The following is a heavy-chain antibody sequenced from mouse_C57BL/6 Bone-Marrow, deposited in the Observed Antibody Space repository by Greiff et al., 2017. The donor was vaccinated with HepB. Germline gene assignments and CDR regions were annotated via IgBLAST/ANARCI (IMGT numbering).Heavy chain of an antibody. J-gene: IGHJ4*01. CDR1: GFTFNTYD. V-gene: IGHV10-3*01. CDR3: VRYPY. Sequence: DVQLVESGGGLVQPTGSLKLSCAATGFTFNTYDMHWVRQAPGKGLEWVARIRSKSSNNATYYADSVKDRFTISRDDSQRMLYLQMNNRKTEDTAMYYCVRYPYWGQGTSVTVSS. CDR2: IRSKSSNNAT.